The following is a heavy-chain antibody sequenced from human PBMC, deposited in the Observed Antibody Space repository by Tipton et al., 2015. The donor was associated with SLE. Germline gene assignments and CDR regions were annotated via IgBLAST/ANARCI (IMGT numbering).Heavy chain of an antibody. CDR3: ARAGYSSRGEDYMDV. CDR2: IYYSGST. Sequence: TLSLTCTVSGGSISSHYWSWIRQPPGKGLEWIGYIYYSGSTNYNPSLKSRVTISVDTSKNQFSLKLSSVTAADTAVYYCARAGYSSRGEDYMDVWGKGTTVTVSS. CDR1: GGSISSHY. J-gene: IGHJ6*03. V-gene: IGHV4-59*08. D-gene: IGHD6-13*01.